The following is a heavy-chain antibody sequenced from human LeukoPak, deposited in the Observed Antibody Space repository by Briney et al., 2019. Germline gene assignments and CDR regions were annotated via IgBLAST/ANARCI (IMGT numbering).Heavy chain of an antibody. Sequence: GGSLRLSCAASGFTVSSNHMSWVRQAPGKGLEWVSVIYSGGSTYYADSVKGRFTISRDNSKNTLYLQMNSLRAEDTAVYYCASGGYYYYYGMDVWGQGTTVTVSS. V-gene: IGHV3-53*01. D-gene: IGHD2-15*01. CDR3: ASGGYYYYYGMDV. CDR2: IYSGGST. CDR1: GFTVSSNH. J-gene: IGHJ6*02.